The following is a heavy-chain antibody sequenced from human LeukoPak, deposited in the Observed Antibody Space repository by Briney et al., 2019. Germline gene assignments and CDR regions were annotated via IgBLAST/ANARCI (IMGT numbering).Heavy chain of an antibody. CDR2: ISSSGSTI. Sequence: GGSLRLSCAASGFTFSSYEMNWVRQAPGKGLEWVSYISSSGSTIYYADSVKGRFTISRDNAKNSLYLQMNSLRAEDTAVYYCATITIFGVEYYYGMDVWSQGTTVTVSS. V-gene: IGHV3-48*03. CDR3: ATITIFGVEYYYGMDV. D-gene: IGHD3-3*01. CDR1: GFTFSSYE. J-gene: IGHJ6*02.